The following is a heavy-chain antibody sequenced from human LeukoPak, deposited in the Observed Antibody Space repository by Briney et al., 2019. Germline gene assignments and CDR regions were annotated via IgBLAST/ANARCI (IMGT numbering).Heavy chain of an antibody. V-gene: IGHV3-48*02. CDR1: GFTFSSYS. Sequence: GGSLRLSCAASGFTFSSYSMNWVRQAPGKGLEWVSYISSSSSTIYYADSVKGRFTISRDNAKNSLYLQMNSLRDEDTAVYYCARDFSGWYHYYFDYWGQGTLVTVSS. CDR3: ARDFSGWYHYYFDY. D-gene: IGHD6-19*01. J-gene: IGHJ4*02. CDR2: ISSSSSTI.